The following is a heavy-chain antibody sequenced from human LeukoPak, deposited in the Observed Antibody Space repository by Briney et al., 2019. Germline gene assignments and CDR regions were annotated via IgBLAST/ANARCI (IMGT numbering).Heavy chain of an antibody. J-gene: IGHJ4*02. V-gene: IGHV1-69*05. CDR3: ARSGGGRWYYFDY. CDR2: IIPIFGTA. CDR1: GGTFSGYA. D-gene: IGHD6-13*01. Sequence: SVKVSCKASGGTFSGYAISWVRQAPGQGLEWMGGIIPIFGTANYAQKFQGRVTITTDESTSTAYMELSSLRSEDTAVYYCARSGGGRWYYFDYWGQGTLVTVSS.